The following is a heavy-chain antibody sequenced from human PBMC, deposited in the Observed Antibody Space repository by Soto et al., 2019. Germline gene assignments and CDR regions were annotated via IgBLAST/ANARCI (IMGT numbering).Heavy chain of an antibody. J-gene: IGHJ6*02. Sequence: QVQLVESGGGVVQPGGSLRLSCAASGFTFSSYGMHWVRQAPGKGLEWVAVISYDGSNKYYADSVKGRFTITRDKSKNTLYLQMNSLRAEDTAVYYCAKDHDVWGSYYYYGMDVWGQGTTVTVSS. CDR2: ISYDGSNK. D-gene: IGHD3-16*01. V-gene: IGHV3-30*18. CDR3: AKDHDVWGSYYYYGMDV. CDR1: GFTFSSYG.